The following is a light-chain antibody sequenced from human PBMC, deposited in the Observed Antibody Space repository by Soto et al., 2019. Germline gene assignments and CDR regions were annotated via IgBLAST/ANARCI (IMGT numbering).Light chain of an antibody. J-gene: IGLJ2*01. V-gene: IGLV2-8*01. CDR2: EVS. CDR1: SSDVGGYNY. Sequence: QSVLTQPPSASGSPGQSVTISCTGTSSDVGGYNYVSWYQQHPGKAPKLMIYEVSKRPSGVPDRFSGSKSGNTASLTVSGLQAEDGGDYYCSSYAGSKNVVFGGGTKLTV. CDR3: SSYAGSKNVV.